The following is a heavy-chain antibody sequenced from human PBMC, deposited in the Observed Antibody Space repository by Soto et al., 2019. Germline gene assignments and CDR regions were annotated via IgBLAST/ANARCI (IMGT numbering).Heavy chain of an antibody. CDR3: AGWGGHDYNY. V-gene: IGHV3-7*03. CDR2: INPDGNVG. Sequence: DVQLLGSGGGLVQPGGSLRLSCVGSGFTFSTYWMNWVRQAPGKGLEWVANINPDGNVGTYVDSVRGRFTTSRDNAKNSLYLQMNSLRADDPAVYFCAGWGGHDYNYWGQGIMVTVSS. CDR1: GFTFSTYW. J-gene: IGHJ4*02. D-gene: IGHD4-4*01.